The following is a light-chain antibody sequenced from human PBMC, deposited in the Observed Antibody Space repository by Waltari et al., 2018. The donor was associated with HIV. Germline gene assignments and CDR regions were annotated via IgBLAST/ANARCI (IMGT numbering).Light chain of an antibody. CDR2: DVS. CDR3: CSYAGSYTWV. V-gene: IGLV2-11*01. J-gene: IGLJ3*02. CDR1: SSDVGGYNY. Sequence: QSALTQPRPVSGSPGQSVPISCTGTSSDVGGYNYVSWYQQHPGKAPKLMIHDVSNRPSGVPDRFSGSKSGNTASLTISGLQAEDEADYYCCSYAGSYTWVFGGGTKLTVL.